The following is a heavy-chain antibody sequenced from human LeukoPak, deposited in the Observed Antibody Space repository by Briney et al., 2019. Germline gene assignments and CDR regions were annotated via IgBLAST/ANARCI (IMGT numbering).Heavy chain of an antibody. D-gene: IGHD4-17*01. V-gene: IGHV4-38-2*02. J-gene: IGHJ3*02. CDR3: AKTVTVTTSAFDI. CDR1: GYSISSGYY. CDR2: IYHSGST. Sequence: SETLSLTCTVSGYSISSGYYWGWIRQPPGKGLEWMGTIYHSGSTYYNPSLKSRVTISVDTSKNQFSLKLSSVSAADTAVYYCAKTVTVTTSAFDIWGQGTMVTVSS.